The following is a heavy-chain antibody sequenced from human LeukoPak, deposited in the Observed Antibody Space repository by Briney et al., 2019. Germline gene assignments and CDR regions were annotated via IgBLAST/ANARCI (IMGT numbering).Heavy chain of an antibody. CDR3: ARVRAQYYYGSGSYPRYFDY. J-gene: IGHJ4*02. CDR2: IYYSGST. V-gene: IGHV4-30-4*01. CDR1: GGSISSGDYY. Sequence: SQTLSLTCTVSGGSISSGDYYWSWIRQPPGKGLEWIGYIYYSGSTYYNPSLKSRVTISVDTSKNHFSLKLSSVTAADTAGYYCARVRAQYYYGSGSYPRYFDYWGQGTLVTVSS. D-gene: IGHD3-10*01.